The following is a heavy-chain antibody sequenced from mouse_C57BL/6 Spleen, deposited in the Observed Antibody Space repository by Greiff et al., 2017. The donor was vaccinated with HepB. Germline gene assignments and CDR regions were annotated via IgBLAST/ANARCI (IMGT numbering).Heavy chain of an antibody. Sequence: QVQLKQSGAELVMPGASVKLSCKASGYTFTSYWMHWVKQRPGQGLEWIGEIDPSDSYTNYNQKFKGKSTLTVDKSSSTAYMQLSSLTSEDSAVYYCARTTTVVAGDAMDYWGQGTSVTVSS. V-gene: IGHV1-69*01. D-gene: IGHD1-1*01. CDR3: ARTTTVVAGDAMDY. J-gene: IGHJ4*01. CDR2: IDPSDSYT. CDR1: GYTFTSYW.